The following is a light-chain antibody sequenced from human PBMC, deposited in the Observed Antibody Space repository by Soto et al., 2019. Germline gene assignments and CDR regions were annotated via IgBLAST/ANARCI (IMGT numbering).Light chain of an antibody. CDR2: DVS. CDR3: SSYTSTSTLV. CDR1: SGDVGSYNF. Sequence: QSALTQPASVSGSPGQSIAISCTGTSGDVGSYNFVSWYQQHPGKAPKLMIYDVSARPPGVSNRFSGSKSGNTASLTISGLQAEDEADYYCSSYTSTSTLVXGGGTKLTVL. J-gene: IGLJ2*01. V-gene: IGLV2-14*01.